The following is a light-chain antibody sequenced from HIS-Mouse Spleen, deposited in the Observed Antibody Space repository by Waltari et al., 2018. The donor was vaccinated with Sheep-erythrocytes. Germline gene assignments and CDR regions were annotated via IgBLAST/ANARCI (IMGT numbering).Light chain of an antibody. Sequence: QSALTQPASVSGSPGPSITISCTGTSSDVRSYNLFSWYQQHPGKAPKLMIYEGSKRPSGVSNRFSGSKSGNTASLTISGLQAEDEADYYCCSYAGSSTPWVFGGGTKLTVL. J-gene: IGLJ3*02. CDR2: EGS. CDR3: CSYAGSSTPWV. V-gene: IGLV2-23*01. CDR1: SSDVRSYNL.